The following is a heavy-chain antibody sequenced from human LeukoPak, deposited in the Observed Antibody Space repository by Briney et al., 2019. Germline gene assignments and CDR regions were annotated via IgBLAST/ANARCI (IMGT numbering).Heavy chain of an antibody. CDR2: IYHSGTT. CDR3: VRTVIPGWFDP. V-gene: IGHV4-38-2*02. J-gene: IGHJ5*02. Sequence: SETLSLTCSVSGYSISNGYCWGWIRQPPGKGLEWIGSIYHSGTTYYNPSLKSRVTISVDTSKNQFSLKLSSVTAADTAVYYCVRTVIPGWFDPWGQGTLVTVSS. CDR1: GYSISNGYC. D-gene: IGHD4-17*01.